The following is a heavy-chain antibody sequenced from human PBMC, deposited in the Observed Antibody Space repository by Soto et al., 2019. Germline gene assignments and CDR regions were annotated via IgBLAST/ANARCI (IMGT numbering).Heavy chain of an antibody. CDR1: GGSTTNYY. CDR2: ISYSGSA. Sequence: SETLSLTCTFSGGSTTNYYWSWIRQTPAKGLELLGYISYSGSANYNPSLMSRVTISVDTSKNQFSLKLSSVTAADTAVYYCARHNGPLYVGYYYDMDVWGQGTTVTVSS. V-gene: IGHV4-59*08. CDR3: ARHNGPLYVGYYYDMDV. J-gene: IGHJ6*02. D-gene: IGHD3-16*01.